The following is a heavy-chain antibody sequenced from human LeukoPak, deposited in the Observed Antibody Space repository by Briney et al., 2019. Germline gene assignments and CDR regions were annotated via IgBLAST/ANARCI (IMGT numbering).Heavy chain of an antibody. CDR1: GGSISSHY. D-gene: IGHD3-10*01. CDR2: IYYSGST. Sequence: SETLSLTCTVSGGSISSHYWSWIRQPPGKGLEWIGYIYYSGSTNYNPSLKSRVTISVDTSKNQFSLKLSSVTAADTAVYYCARETMVRGADAYYFDYWGQGTLVTVSS. J-gene: IGHJ4*02. CDR3: ARETMVRGADAYYFDY. V-gene: IGHV4-59*11.